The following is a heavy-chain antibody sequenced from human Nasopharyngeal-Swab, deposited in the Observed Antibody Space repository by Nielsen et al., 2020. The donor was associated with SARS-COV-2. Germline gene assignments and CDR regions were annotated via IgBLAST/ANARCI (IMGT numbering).Heavy chain of an antibody. D-gene: IGHD2-21*02. V-gene: IGHV4-34*01. CDR3: ASSDCGGDCYPDAFDI. CDR1: GGSLNGYY. CDR2: INHSGST. Sequence: SQTLSLTCAVYGGSLNGYYWSWIRQPPGKGLEWIGEINHSGSTNYNPSLKSRVTISVETSKNQFFLKLSSVTATDTAVYYCASSDCGGDCYPDAFDIWGQGIMVTVSS. J-gene: IGHJ3*02.